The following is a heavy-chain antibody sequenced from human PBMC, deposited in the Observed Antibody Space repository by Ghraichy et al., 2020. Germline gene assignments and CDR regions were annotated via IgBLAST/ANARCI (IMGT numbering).Heavy chain of an antibody. V-gene: IGHV4-39*01. J-gene: IGHJ5*02. Sequence: SETLSLTCTISGGSISSRAYYWGWIRQPPGKGLEWIGSIYYGGSTYYNPSIKSRVTIIVDTSKNQFSLKLSSVTAADSAIYYCARHPGYTNGHWSKPVYNWFDPWGQGTLVTVSS. CDR2: IYYGGST. CDR3: ARHPGYTNGHWSKPVYNWFDP. CDR1: GGSISSRAYY. D-gene: IGHD6-19*01.